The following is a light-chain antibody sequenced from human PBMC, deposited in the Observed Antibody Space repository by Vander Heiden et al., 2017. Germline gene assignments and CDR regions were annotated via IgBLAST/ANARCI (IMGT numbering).Light chain of an antibody. V-gene: IGLV1-44*01. J-gene: IGLJ1*01. Sequence: QSVLSQPPSATATPGQRVTISCSGSSSNIGDNTGNWYQQFPAAAPKLLIYSDHQRPSGVSDRFSGSKSGTSASLAITGLQSEDEADYYCSAWDGSLNAHVFGTGTRVTVL. CDR2: SDH. CDR3: SAWDGSLNAHV. CDR1: SSNIGDNT.